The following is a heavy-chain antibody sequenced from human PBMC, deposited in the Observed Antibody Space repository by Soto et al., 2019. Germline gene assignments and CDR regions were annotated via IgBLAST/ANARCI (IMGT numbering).Heavy chain of an antibody. CDR2: IYYSGST. D-gene: IGHD3-3*01. V-gene: IGHV4-39*01. CDR3: ASTPLEWLNYYYFGMDV. J-gene: IGHJ6*02. Sequence: PSETLSLTCTVSGGSISSSSYYWGWIRQPPGKGLEWIGSIYYSGSTYYNPSLKSRVTISVDTSKNQFSLKLSSVTAADTAVYYCASTPLEWLNYYYFGMDVWGQGTTVTVSS. CDR1: GGSISSSSYY.